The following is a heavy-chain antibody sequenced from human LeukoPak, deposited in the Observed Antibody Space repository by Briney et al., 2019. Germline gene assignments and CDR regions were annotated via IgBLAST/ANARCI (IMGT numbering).Heavy chain of an antibody. D-gene: IGHD3-16*02. J-gene: IGHJ3*02. CDR2: IKQDGSEK. CDR3: ARVAGGSYRYNDAFDI. CDR1: GFTLSNYW. V-gene: IGHV3-7*01. Sequence: GGSLRLSCGASGFTLSNYWMSWVRQAPGKGLEWVANIKQDGSEKYYVDSVKGRFTISRDNAKNSLYLQMNSLRAEDTAVYYCARVAGGSYRYNDAFDIWGQGTMVTVSS.